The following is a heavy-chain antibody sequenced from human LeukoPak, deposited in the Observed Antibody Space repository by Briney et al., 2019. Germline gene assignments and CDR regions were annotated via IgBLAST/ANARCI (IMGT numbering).Heavy chain of an antibody. D-gene: IGHD4-17*01. J-gene: IGHJ6*02. V-gene: IGHV1-69*04. CDR3: ARDWGTVTTRRQFYYYGMDV. CDR1: GGTFSSYA. CDR2: IIPILGIA. Sequence: SVKVSCKASGGTFSSYAISWVRQAPGQGLEWMGRIIPILGIANYAQKFQGRVTITADKSTSTAYMELSSLRSEDTAVYYCARDWGTVTTRRQFYYYGMDVWGQGTTVTVSS.